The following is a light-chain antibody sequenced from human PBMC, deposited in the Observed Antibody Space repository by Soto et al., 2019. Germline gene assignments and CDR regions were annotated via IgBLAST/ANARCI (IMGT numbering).Light chain of an antibody. CDR2: RNN. CDR1: SSNIGSNY. V-gene: IGLV1-47*01. J-gene: IGLJ1*01. Sequence: QSVLTQPPSASGTPGQRVTISCSGSSSNIGSNYVYWYQHLTGTAPKLLIYRNNQRPSGVPDRFSGSKSGTSASLALSGLRSEDEADYYCATWDDSLSNYVFGTGTKSPS. CDR3: ATWDDSLSNYV.